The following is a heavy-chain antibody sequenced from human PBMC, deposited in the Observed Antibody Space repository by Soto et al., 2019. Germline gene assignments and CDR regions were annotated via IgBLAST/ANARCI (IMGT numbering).Heavy chain of an antibody. CDR2: IKQDGSEK. CDR3: ARDRVVVAAPRWRKGYQYYGMDV. V-gene: IGHV3-7*01. CDR1: GFTFRTYW. J-gene: IGHJ6*02. Sequence: EVQLVESGGGLVQPGGSLRLSCAASGFTFRTYWMTWVRQAPGKGLEWVANIKQDGSEKYYVDSVKGRFTISRDNAQNSLYLQMNSLRAEDTAVYYCARDRVVVAAPRWRKGYQYYGMDVWGQGTTVTVSS. D-gene: IGHD2-15*01.